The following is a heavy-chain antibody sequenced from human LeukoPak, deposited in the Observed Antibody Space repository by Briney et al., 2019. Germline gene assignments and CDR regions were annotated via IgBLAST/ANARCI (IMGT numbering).Heavy chain of an antibody. D-gene: IGHD3-10*01. V-gene: IGHV3-48*02. CDR3: ARDLRGGQSA. Sequence: PGGSLEVSRAASGFTFSSYNMNWVRQAPGKGLEWVSYISSGGKSIYYAESVQGRFTISRDNAQNSLYLQMNSLRDEDTAVYYCARDLRGGQSAWGNGTMVSVSS. J-gene: IGHJ6*04. CDR1: GFTFSSYN. CDR2: ISSGGKSI.